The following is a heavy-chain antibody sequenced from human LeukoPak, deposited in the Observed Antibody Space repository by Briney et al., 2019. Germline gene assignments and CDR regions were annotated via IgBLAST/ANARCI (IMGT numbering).Heavy chain of an antibody. V-gene: IGHV4-39*07. CDR3: ARVHRGIQLWFSGDAFDI. J-gene: IGHJ3*02. CDR1: GGSISSSSYY. CDR2: IYHSGST. D-gene: IGHD5-18*01. Sequence: PSETLSLTCTVSGGSISSSSYYWGWIRQPPGKGLEWIGYIYHSGSTYYNPSLKSRVTISVDRSKNQFSLKLSSVTAADTAVYYCARVHRGIQLWFSGDAFDIWGQGTMVTVSS.